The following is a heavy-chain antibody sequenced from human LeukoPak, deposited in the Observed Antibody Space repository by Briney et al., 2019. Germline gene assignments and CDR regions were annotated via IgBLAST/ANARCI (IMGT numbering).Heavy chain of an antibody. D-gene: IGHD2-15*01. J-gene: IGHJ4*02. V-gene: IGHV4-34*01. Sequence: PSETLSLTCAVYGGSFSGYYRSWIRQPPGKGLEWIGEINHSGSTNYNPSLKSRVTMSVDTSRNQFSLNLRSVSAADTAVYYCARVSGSGGRQDFDYWGQGTLVTVSS. CDR3: ARVSGSGGRQDFDY. CDR2: INHSGST. CDR1: GGSFSGYY.